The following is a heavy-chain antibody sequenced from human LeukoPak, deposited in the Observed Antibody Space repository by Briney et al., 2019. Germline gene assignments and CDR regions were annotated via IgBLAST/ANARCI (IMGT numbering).Heavy chain of an antibody. Sequence: GRSLRLSCAASGFTFGTYAMHWVRQAPGKGLEWVTMIWHDGSHKYYTDSVRGRFTISRDNSKNTVYLQMNSLRAEDTAVYYCAREIFGSGSCPDYWGQGTLVTVSS. CDR2: IWHDGSHK. V-gene: IGHV3-33*01. J-gene: IGHJ4*02. CDR1: GFTFGTYA. CDR3: AREIFGSGSCPDY. D-gene: IGHD3-10*01.